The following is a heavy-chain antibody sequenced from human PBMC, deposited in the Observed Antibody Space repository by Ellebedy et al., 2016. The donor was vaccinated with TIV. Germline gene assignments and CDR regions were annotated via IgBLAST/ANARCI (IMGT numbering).Heavy chain of an antibody. CDR2: ISGSGGST. V-gene: IGHV3-23*01. D-gene: IGHD3-22*01. CDR3: AKDVETYYYDSSGYKGLDY. CDR1: GFTFSSYA. J-gene: IGHJ4*02. Sequence: GESLKISXAASGFTFSSYAMSWVRQAPGKGLEWVSAISGSGGSTYYADSVKGRFTISRDNSKNTLYLQMNSLRAEDTAVYYCAKDVETYYYDSSGYKGLDYWGQGTLVTVSS.